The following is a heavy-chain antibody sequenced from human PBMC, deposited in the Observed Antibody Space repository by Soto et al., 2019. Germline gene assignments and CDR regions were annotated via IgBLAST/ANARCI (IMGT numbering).Heavy chain of an antibody. CDR1: GFTFSSYA. V-gene: IGHV3-30-3*01. CDR2: ISYDGSNK. CDR3: ARGSHVKTTVTTFSHPERSERFDY. J-gene: IGHJ4*02. D-gene: IGHD4-17*01. Sequence: GGSLRLSCAASGFTFSSYAMHWVRQAPGKGLEWVAVISYDGSNKYYADSVKGRFTISRDNSKNTLYLQMNSLRAEDTAVYYCARGSHVKTTVTTFSHPERSERFDYWGQGTLVTVSS.